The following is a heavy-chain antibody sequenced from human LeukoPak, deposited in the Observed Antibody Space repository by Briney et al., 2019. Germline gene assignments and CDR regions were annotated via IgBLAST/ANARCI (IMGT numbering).Heavy chain of an antibody. CDR1: GGSFSGYY. V-gene: IGHV4-34*01. Sequence: PSETLSLTCAVYGGSFSGYYWSWIRQPPGKGLEWIGEINHSGSTNYNPSLKSRVTISVDTSKNQFSLKLSSVTAADTAVYYCARGTAGPLDPWGQGTLVTDSS. CDR2: INHSGST. D-gene: IGHD1-14*01. J-gene: IGHJ5*02. CDR3: ARGTAGPLDP.